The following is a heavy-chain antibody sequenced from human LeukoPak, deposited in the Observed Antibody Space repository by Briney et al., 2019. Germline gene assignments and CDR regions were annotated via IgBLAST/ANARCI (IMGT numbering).Heavy chain of an antibody. CDR1: GGSISSSGYY. CDR3: ARRTGSRLPNWFDP. Sequence: SETLSLTCTVSGGSISSSGYYWGWIRQPPGKGPEWIGTIYYSGTTYYNPSLKSRVTISIDTSKNHFSLKLNSVTAADTAVYYCARRTGSRLPNWFDPWGQGTLVTVSS. CDR2: IYYSGTT. V-gene: IGHV4-39*01. D-gene: IGHD3-10*01. J-gene: IGHJ5*02.